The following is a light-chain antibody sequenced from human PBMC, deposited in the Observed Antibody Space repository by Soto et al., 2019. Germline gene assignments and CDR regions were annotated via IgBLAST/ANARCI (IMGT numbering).Light chain of an antibody. V-gene: IGLV1-51*01. J-gene: IGLJ1*01. CDR2: DND. CDR1: SSNIGNNY. Sequence: QSVLTQPPSVSAAPGQKVTISCSGSSSNIGNNYVSWYQHLPGAAPKLIIYDNDKRSSGIPDRFSGSKSGTSATLDITGLQTEDEADYYCGTWDSTLSGVFGTGTKLTVL. CDR3: GTWDSTLSGV.